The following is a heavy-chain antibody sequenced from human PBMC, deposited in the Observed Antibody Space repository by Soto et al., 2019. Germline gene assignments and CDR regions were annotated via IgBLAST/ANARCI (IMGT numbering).Heavy chain of an antibody. CDR2: IFYSGRT. Sequence: PAETLSLSSTVSGGSIGSGGFSWTLKRHRPGKGPEWIGYIFYSGRTYYNAALQRRITIPVDTSKNQFSLKLRSVTAADTADYYCARDRDSDSMLDAFAFWGQGTMVTVSS. D-gene: IGHD3-22*01. J-gene: IGHJ3*01. CDR3: ARDRDSDSMLDAFAF. CDR1: GGSIGSGGFS. V-gene: IGHV4-31*03.